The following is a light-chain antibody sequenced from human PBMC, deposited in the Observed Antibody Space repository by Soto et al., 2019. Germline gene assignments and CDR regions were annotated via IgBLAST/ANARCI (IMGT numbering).Light chain of an antibody. CDR1: QSVSSY. CDR3: QHYNSYSEA. Sequence: MVFTHSAATLSWSPGERATLSCRASQSVSSYLAWYQQKPGQAPRLLIYDASNRATGIPARFSGSGSGTDFTLTISSLEPEDFAVYYCQHYNSYSEAFGQGTKVDIK. V-gene: IGKV3-11*01. J-gene: IGKJ1*01. CDR2: DAS.